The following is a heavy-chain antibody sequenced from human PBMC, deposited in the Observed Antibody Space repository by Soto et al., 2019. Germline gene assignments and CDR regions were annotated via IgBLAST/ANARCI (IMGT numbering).Heavy chain of an antibody. D-gene: IGHD2-15*01. CDR3: ARDHKYCSGGSCYSWFDP. CDR1: GFTFSSYS. J-gene: IGHJ5*02. CDR2: ISTFSTTI. Sequence: EVQLVESGGGLVQPGGSLRLSCAASGFTFSSYSMNWVRQAPGKGLEWVSYISTFSTTIYYADSVKGRFTISRDNAEDSLYLQMNSLRDDDTAVYYCARDHKYCSGGSCYSWFDPWGQGTLVTVSS. V-gene: IGHV3-48*02.